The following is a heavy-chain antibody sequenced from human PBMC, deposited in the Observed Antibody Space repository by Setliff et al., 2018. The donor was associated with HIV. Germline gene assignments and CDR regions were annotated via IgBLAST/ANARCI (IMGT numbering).Heavy chain of an antibody. J-gene: IGHJ6*03. Sequence: ETLSLTCAVYGGSFSGYYWSWIRRPPGKGLEWIGEINHSGSTNYNPSLKSRVTISVDTSKNQFSLKLSSVTAADTAVYYCARDRYTWNYGKNYMDVWGKGTTVTVSS. V-gene: IGHV4-34*01. CDR1: GGSFSGYY. D-gene: IGHD1-7*01. CDR3: ARDRYTWNYGKNYMDV. CDR2: INHSGST.